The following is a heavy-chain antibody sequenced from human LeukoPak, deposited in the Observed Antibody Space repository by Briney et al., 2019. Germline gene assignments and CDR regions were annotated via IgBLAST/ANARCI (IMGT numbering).Heavy chain of an antibody. V-gene: IGHV3-48*01. CDR3: ARSTAHFDY. J-gene: IGHJ4*02. CDR2: ITGSSSTI. CDR1: GFTFSTYS. Sequence: GGSLRLSCAASGFTFSTYSMNWVRQAPGKGLEWVSYITGSSSTIYYADFVKGRFTISRDNAKNSLYLQMNSLRAEDTAVYYCARSTAHFDYWGQGTLVTVSS. D-gene: IGHD4-11*01.